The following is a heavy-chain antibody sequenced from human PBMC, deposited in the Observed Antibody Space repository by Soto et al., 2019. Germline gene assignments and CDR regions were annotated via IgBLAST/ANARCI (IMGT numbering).Heavy chain of an antibody. V-gene: IGHV3-23*01. CDR1: VFPFGANA. CDR3: ATEMGATQGPFDN. Sequence: GGSLRLSCVVSVFPFGANAMSWVRQAPGKGLEWVSGLSNTGRRTSYADSVKGRFNISRDNSENTVYLQMSSLRVEDTAVYYCATEMGATQGPFDNWDQGTLVTVSS. CDR2: LSNTGRRT. J-gene: IGHJ4*02. D-gene: IGHD1-26*01.